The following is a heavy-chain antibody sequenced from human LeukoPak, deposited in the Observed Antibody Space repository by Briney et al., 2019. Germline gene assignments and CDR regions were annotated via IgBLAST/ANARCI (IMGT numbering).Heavy chain of an antibody. J-gene: IGHJ3*02. V-gene: IGHV3-23*01. CDR1: GFTFRTYA. CDR3: VRSDDYGDCWDI. Sequence: PGGSLRLSCAASGFTFRTYAMSWVRQAPGKGLEWVSAISGSDGRTYYADSVKGRFTISRDNSKNTLYLQMNSLRAEDTAVYYCVRSDDYGDCWDIWGQGTMVTVSS. CDR2: ISGSDGRT. D-gene: IGHD4-17*01.